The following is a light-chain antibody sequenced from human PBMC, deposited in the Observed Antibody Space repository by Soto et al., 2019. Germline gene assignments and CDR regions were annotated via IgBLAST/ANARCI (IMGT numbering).Light chain of an antibody. J-gene: IGLJ3*02. CDR3: TSYTDSSTVV. CDR1: SSDVGDYNY. V-gene: IGLV2-14*01. CDR2: EVS. Sequence: QSALTQPASVSGSPGQSITISCTGTSSDVGDYNYVSWYQHYPGKAPKLMIYEVSYRPLGVSNRFSGSKSGNTASLTISGLQAEDEADYYCTSYTDSSTVVFGGGTKLTVL.